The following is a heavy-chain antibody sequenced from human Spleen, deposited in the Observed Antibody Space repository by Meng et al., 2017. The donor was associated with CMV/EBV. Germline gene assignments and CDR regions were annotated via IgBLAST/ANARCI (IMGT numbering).Heavy chain of an antibody. CDR3: ARDIMVRGRAGAFDI. Sequence: SETLSLTCSVSGVSINTYHWSWIRQAPGKGLEWIGYFYYTGTSNYNTSLKSRVTMSVDASKNQFFLKLGSVTAADTAVYFCARDIMVRGRAGAFDIWGQGTMVTVSS. CDR1: GVSINTYH. J-gene: IGHJ3*02. D-gene: IGHD3-10*01. V-gene: IGHV4-59*01. CDR2: FYYTGTS.